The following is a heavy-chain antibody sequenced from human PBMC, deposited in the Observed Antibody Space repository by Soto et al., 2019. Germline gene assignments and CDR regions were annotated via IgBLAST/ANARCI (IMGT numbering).Heavy chain of an antibody. CDR1: GYPFTNYD. CDR2: VNPNSGYT. J-gene: IGHJ4*02. Sequence: VGSVEVFFKASGYPFTNYDVTLVRQAAGQGLEWVGWVNPNSGYTAYAQKFVGRVTMTRNTPLRTAYMELSSLTSGDTALYYCARSSSYGWNDYWGQGTMVTVSS. CDR3: ARSSSYGWNDY. D-gene: IGHD5-18*01. V-gene: IGHV1-8*01.